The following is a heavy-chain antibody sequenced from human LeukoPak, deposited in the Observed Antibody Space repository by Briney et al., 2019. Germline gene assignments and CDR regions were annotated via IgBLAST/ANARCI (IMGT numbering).Heavy chain of an antibody. V-gene: IGHV3-21*01. D-gene: IGHD3-9*01. CDR3: ARYDILTGYPQDY. J-gene: IGHJ4*02. Sequence: GSLRLSCAASGFTFSSYWMSWVRQAPGKGLEWVSSISSSSSYIYYADSVKGRFTISRDNAKNSLYLQMNSLRAEDTAVYYCARYDILTGYPQDYWGQGTLVTVSS. CDR2: ISSSSSYI. CDR1: GFTFSSYW.